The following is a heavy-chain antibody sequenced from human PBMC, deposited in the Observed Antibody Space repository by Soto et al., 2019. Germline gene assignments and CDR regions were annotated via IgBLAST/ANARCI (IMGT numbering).Heavy chain of an antibody. CDR3: ARQVGGRPDGYYYYGMDV. J-gene: IGHJ6*02. CDR1: GYTFTSYY. V-gene: IGHV1-46*01. D-gene: IGHD1-26*01. Sequence: XSVKVSCGASGYTFTSYYMHWVRQAPVQGLEWMGIINPSGGSTSYAQKFQGRVTMTRDTSTSTVYMELSSLRSEDTAVYYCARQVGGRPDGYYYYGMDVWGQGTTVTVSS. CDR2: INPSGGST.